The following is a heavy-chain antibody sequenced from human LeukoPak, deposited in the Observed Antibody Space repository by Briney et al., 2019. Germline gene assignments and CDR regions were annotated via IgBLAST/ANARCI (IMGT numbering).Heavy chain of an antibody. CDR2: IYYSGST. V-gene: IGHV4-59*01. D-gene: IGHD3-10*01. J-gene: IGHJ3*02. CDR3: AREALVRGAFDI. CDR1: GGSISSYY. Sequence: SETLSLTCTVSGGSISSYYWSWIRQPPGKGLEWIGYIYYSGSTNYNPSLKSRVTISVDTPKNQFSLKLSSVTAADTAVYYCAREALVRGAFDIWGQGTMVTVSS.